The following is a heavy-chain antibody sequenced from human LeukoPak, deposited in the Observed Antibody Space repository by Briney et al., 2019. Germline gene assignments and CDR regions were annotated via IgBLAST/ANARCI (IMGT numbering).Heavy chain of an antibody. CDR3: ARGDYPRAFDI. CDR2: IYYSGST. D-gene: IGHD4-17*01. J-gene: IGHJ3*02. V-gene: IGHV4-59*08. CDR1: GGSISSYY. Sequence: PSETLSLTCTVSGGSISSYYWNWIRQPPGKGLEWIGYIYYSGSTNYNPSLKSRVTISVDTSKNQFSLKLSSVTAADTAVYYCARGDYPRAFDIWGQGTMVTVSS.